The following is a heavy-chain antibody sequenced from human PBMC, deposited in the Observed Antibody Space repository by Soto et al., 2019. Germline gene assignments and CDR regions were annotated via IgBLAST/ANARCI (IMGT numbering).Heavy chain of an antibody. J-gene: IGHJ4*02. CDR2: INHSVFT. CDR1: CGSFRGYY. Sequence: SETLSLTCAVYCGSFRGYYWSWIRQPPGNGLYCIGDINHSVFTNXXPSLKSRXXISVDTSKNQXSLKLTSVTAASTAFYYCARGGGYDDNFDYWRQGTLVTVSS. CDR3: ARGGGYDDNFDY. V-gene: IGHV4-34*01. D-gene: IGHD5-12*01.